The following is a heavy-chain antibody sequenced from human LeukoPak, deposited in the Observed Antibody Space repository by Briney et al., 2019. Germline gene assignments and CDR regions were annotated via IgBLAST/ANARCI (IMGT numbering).Heavy chain of an antibody. D-gene: IGHD2-15*01. CDR1: GFTFSSYW. CDR3: ARDPRLAGGYCSGGSCWFDY. CDR2: IKQDGSEK. V-gene: IGHV3-7*01. Sequence: GGSLRLSCAAFGFTFSSYWMSWVRQAPGKGLEWVANIKQDGSEKYYADSVKGRFTISRDNAKNSLYLQMNSLRAEDTAVYYCARDPRLAGGYCSGGSCWFDYWGQGTLVTVSS. J-gene: IGHJ4*02.